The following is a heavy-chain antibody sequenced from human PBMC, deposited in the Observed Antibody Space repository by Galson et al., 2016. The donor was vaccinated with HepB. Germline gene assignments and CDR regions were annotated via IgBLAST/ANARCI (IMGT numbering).Heavy chain of an antibody. V-gene: IGHV3-74*01. CDR3: TRGVSWAFDI. D-gene: IGHD2/OR15-2a*01. CDR2: INNDGSST. J-gene: IGHJ3*02. Sequence: SLRLSCAASGFTSSNHWMHWVRQAPGKGLVWVSYINNDGSSTTYAGSVKGRFTISRDNAKNTMFLQMNSLRAEDTAVYYCTRGVSWAFDIRGQGTMVTVSS. CDR1: GFTSSNHW.